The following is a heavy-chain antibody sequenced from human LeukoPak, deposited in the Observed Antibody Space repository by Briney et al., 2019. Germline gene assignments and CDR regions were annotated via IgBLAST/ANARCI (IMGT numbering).Heavy chain of an antibody. Sequence: SETLSLTCTVSGGSISSYYWSWIRQPPGKGLEWIGYIYYSGSTNYNPSLKSRVSISVDTSKNQFSLKLSSVTAADTAVYYCARAPPLGYYYMDVWGKGTTVTVSS. CDR1: GGSISSYY. CDR2: IYYSGST. CDR3: ARAPPLGYYYMDV. J-gene: IGHJ6*03. V-gene: IGHV4-59*01.